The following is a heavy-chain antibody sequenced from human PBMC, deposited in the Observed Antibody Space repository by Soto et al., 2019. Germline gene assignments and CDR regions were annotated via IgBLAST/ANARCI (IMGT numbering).Heavy chain of an antibody. CDR2: IKQEGSEM. V-gene: IGHV3-7*01. J-gene: IGHJ2*01. CDR3: ARQGMGRVSWYFDL. CDR1: GFIFSTYW. D-gene: IGHD6-13*01. Sequence: EVQLVESGGGLVQPGGSLRLSCAASGFIFSTYWMSWVRQAPGKGLEWVANIKQEGSEMYYVDSVKGRFPSSRNNAKNSLYLQLNSLRGEDTAVYYCARQGMGRVSWYFDLWGRGTQVTVSS.